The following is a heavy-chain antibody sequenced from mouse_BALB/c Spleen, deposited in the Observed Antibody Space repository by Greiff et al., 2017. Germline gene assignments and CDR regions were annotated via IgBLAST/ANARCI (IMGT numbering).Heavy chain of an antibody. V-gene: IGHV1-80*01. Sequence: QVQLQQSGAELVRPGSSVKISCKASGYAFSSYWMNWVKQRPGQGLEWIGQIYPGDGDTNYNGKFKGKATLTADKSSSTAYMQLSSLTSEDSAVYFCARGEPMDYWGQGTSVTVSS. CDR3: ARGEPMDY. CDR2: IYPGDGDT. CDR1: GYAFSSYW. J-gene: IGHJ4*01.